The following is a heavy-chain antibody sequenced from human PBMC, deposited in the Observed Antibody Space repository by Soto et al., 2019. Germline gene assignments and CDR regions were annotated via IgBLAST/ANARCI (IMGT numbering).Heavy chain of an antibody. J-gene: IGHJ5*02. CDR3: ARGLPWVEIAVAGIRFDP. V-gene: IGHV4-61*01. Sequence: SETLSLTCTVSGGSVSSGSYYWSWIRQPPGKGLEWIGYIYYSGSTNYNPSLKSRVTISVDTSKNQFSLKLSSVTAADTAVYYCARGLPWVEIAVAGIRFDPWGQGTLVTVSS. CDR1: GGSVSSGSYY. CDR2: IYYSGST. D-gene: IGHD6-19*01.